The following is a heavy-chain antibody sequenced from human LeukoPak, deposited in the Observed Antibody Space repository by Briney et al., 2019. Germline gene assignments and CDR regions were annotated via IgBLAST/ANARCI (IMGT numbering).Heavy chain of an antibody. D-gene: IGHD5-24*01. J-gene: IGHJ5*02. V-gene: IGHV3-48*03. CDR2: ISSSGSTI. CDR1: GFTFSSYE. CDR3: ARDNSVRDEAWWFNP. Sequence: GGSLRLSCAASGFTFSSYEMNWVRQAPGKGLEWVSYISSSGSTIYYADSVKGRFTISRGNAKNSLYLQMNSLRSEDTAVYYCARDNSVRDEAWWFNPWGQGTLVTVSS.